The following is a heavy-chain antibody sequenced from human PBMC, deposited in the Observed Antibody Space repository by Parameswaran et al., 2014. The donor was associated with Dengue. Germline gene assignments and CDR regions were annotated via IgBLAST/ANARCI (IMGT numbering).Heavy chain of an antibody. D-gene: IGHD3-3*01. V-gene: IGHV1-2*02. J-gene: IGHJ4*02. Sequence: WVRQAPGQGLEWMGWINPNSGGTNYAQKFQGRVTMTRDTSISTAYMELSRLRSDDTAVYYCARDDGGGLEWLYYFDYWGQGTLVTVSS. CDR2: INPNSGGT. CDR3: ARDDGGGLEWLYYFDY.